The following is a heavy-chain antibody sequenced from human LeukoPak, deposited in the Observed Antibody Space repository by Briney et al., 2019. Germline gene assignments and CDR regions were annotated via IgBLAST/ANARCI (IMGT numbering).Heavy chain of an antibody. Sequence: GGSLRLSCAASGFTFSNYWMSWVRQAPGKGLQWVAKIKQDGSEKSYVDSVKGRLTISRDNAKNSLYLQMNSLRAEDTAVYYCARDVGYSTFDYWGQGTLVTISS. CDR1: GFTFSNYW. V-gene: IGHV3-7*01. CDR2: IKQDGSEK. CDR3: ARDVGYSTFDY. J-gene: IGHJ4*02. D-gene: IGHD5-24*01.